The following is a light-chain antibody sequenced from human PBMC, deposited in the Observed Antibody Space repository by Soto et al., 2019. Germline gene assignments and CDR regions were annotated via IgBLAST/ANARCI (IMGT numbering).Light chain of an antibody. CDR1: SSDVGSYNL. J-gene: IGLJ1*01. V-gene: IGLV2-23*01. CDR3: CSYAILLYV. CDR2: EGS. Sequence: QSVLTQPASVSGSPGQSITISCTGTSSDVGSYNLVSWYQQHPGKAPKLMIYEGSKRPSGVSNRFSGSKSGNTASLTISGLQAEDEADYYCCSYAILLYVFGTGTKVTVL.